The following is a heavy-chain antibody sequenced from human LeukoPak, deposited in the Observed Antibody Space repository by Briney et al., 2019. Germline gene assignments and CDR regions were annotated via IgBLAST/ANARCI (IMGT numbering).Heavy chain of an antibody. CDR2: IYSADSA. D-gene: IGHD1-26*01. V-gene: IGHV3-53*01. Sequence: PGGSLRLSCAASGFTVSRNYMSWVRQAPGKGLEWVSVIYSADSAYYADSVRGRFTISRDNSKNTLYLQMNSLRAGDTAVYYCAREVGGGATNYFDYWGQGTLVTVSS. CDR3: AREVGGGATNYFDY. CDR1: GFTVSRNY. J-gene: IGHJ4*02.